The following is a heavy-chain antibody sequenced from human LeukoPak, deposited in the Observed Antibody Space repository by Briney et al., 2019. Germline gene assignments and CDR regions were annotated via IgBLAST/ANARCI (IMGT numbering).Heavy chain of an antibody. V-gene: IGHV1-69*05. D-gene: IGHD4/OR15-4a*01. Sequence: GASVKVSCKASGGTFSSYAISWVRQAPGQGLEWMGRIIPIFGTANYAQKFQGRVTITTDESTSTAYMELSSLRSEDTAVYYCARVSMVTLSQPFDYWGQGTLVTVSS. CDR2: IIPIFGTA. J-gene: IGHJ4*02. CDR1: GGTFSSYA. CDR3: ARVSMVTLSQPFDY.